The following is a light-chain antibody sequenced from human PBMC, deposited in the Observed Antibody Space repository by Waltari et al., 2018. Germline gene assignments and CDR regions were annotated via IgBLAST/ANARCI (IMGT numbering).Light chain of an antibody. CDR2: YAN. V-gene: IGKV1-13*02. Sequence: IQMSQYPSSLSESVGDRVTITCRASQGISSYLNWYQQKPGKAPKLLIYYANSLASGVPSRFSGSGSGTEFTLTISSLQPEDFATYYCQQGNSYPYSFGQGTKVEIK. CDR3: QQGNSYPYS. J-gene: IGKJ2*03. CDR1: QGISSY.